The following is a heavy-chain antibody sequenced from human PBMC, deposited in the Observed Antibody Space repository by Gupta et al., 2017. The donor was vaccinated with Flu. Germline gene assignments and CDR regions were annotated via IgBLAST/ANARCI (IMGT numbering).Heavy chain of an antibody. CDR2: IYYSGSA. CDR1: GGSLNPYY. D-gene: IGHD6-6*01. J-gene: IGHJ4*02. CDR3: ARRQGHSLAYDS. Sequence: QVELQESGPGLVKPSETLSLTCTVSGGSLNPYYWSWIRQSPGKGLEWIGYIYYSGSARHSPSLNSRVSISVDTSKRQFSLRLRSVTAADTALYYCARRQGHSLAYDSWGRGILVTVS. V-gene: IGHV4-59*08.